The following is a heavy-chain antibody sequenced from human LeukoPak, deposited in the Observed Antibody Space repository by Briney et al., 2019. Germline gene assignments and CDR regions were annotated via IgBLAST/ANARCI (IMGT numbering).Heavy chain of an antibody. J-gene: IGHJ4*02. Sequence: GASVKVSCKASGYTFTSYYMHWVRQAPGQGLEWMGIINPSGGSTSYAQKFQGRVTMTRDTSTSTVYMELSSLRSEDTAAYYCAREVGHTTSYDYWGQGTLVTVSS. CDR3: AREVGHTTSYDY. D-gene: IGHD4-17*01. CDR1: GYTFTSYY. V-gene: IGHV1-46*01. CDR2: INPSGGST.